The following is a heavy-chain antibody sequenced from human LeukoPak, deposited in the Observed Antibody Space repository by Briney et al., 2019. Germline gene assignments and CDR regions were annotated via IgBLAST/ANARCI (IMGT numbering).Heavy chain of an antibody. CDR3: ARGRGSGHKENWFDP. J-gene: IGHJ5*02. CDR2: MNPNSGNT. CDR1: GYTVTTYH. Sequence: DSVKVSCKASGYTVTTYHINWVRQATGQGLEWMGWMNPNSGNTGYTQKFQGRVTMTRNTSISTAYMELSSLRSEDTAVYYCARGRGSGHKENWFDPWGQGTLVTVSS. V-gene: IGHV1-8*01. D-gene: IGHD6-19*01.